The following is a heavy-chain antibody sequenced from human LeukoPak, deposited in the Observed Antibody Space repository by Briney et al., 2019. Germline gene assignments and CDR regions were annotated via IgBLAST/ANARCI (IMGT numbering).Heavy chain of an antibody. V-gene: IGHV4-4*02. Sequence: SETLPLTCTLSGGPISDSNLWTWVRQPPGKGLEWIGEIFHTGSTNYSPSLMSRLSMSVDKSSNRFSLRLNSVTAADTATYFCARTRGAAGEALDHWGQGTLVTVSS. CDR2: IFHTGST. D-gene: IGHD6-13*01. CDR3: ARTRGAAGEALDH. CDR1: GGPISDSNL. J-gene: IGHJ4*02.